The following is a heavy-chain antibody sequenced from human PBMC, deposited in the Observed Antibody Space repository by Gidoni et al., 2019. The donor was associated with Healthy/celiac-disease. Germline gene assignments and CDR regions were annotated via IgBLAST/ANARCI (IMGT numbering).Heavy chain of an antibody. CDR1: GLTFSSYA. CDR3: AKKGYYGSYYFDY. D-gene: IGHD3-10*01. CDR2: ISGSGGST. V-gene: IGHV3-23*01. Sequence: EVQLLESGGGLVQPGGALRLSCAAYGLTFSSYAMSWVRQGHGKGLDWVSAISGSGGSTYYADSVKGRFTISRDNSKNTLYLQMNSLRAEDTAVYYCAKKGYYGSYYFDYWGQGTLVTVSS. J-gene: IGHJ4*02.